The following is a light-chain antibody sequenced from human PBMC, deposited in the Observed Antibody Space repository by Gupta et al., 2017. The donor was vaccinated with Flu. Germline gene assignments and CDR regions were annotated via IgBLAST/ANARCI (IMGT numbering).Light chain of an antibody. CDR3: ATWNDNLSSWV. Sequence: QSVLTQPPSASGTPGQRVTISCSESSSNIGNNFVYWYQQRPGTAPKLLIYRNNQRPSGVPARISGSKSGTSASLAISGLRSEDEADYYCATWNDNLSSWVFGGGTKLTVL. CDR2: RNN. CDR1: SSNIGNNF. J-gene: IGLJ2*01. V-gene: IGLV1-47*01.